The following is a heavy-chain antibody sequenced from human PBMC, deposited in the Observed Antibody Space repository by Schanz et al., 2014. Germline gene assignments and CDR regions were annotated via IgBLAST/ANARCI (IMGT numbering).Heavy chain of an antibody. CDR1: GVTFSTYA. CDR2: ISSSSSYI. Sequence: VQLVESGGGVVQPGRSLRLSCAASGVTFSTYAMSWVRQAPGKGLEWVSSISSSSSYISYADSVKGRFTISRDNAKNSLYLQMNSLRAEDTAVYYCARPSDSSWYMDVWGKGTTVTVSS. V-gene: IGHV3-21*01. CDR3: ARPSDSSWYMDV. D-gene: IGHD2-21*02. J-gene: IGHJ6*03.